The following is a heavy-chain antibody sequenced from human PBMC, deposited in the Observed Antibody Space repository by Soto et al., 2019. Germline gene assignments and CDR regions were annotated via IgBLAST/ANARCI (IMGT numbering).Heavy chain of an antibody. V-gene: IGHV3-66*04. J-gene: IGHJ4*02. Sequence: EVQLVESGGGLVQPGGSLRLSCAASGFSVSSNYMYWVRQDPGKGLECVSLIYSGGSTDHADSVKDRFTISRDNSKNTLYLQMNSLRAEDTAVYYCARRHYYGSDWGQGTLVTVSS. CDR3: ARRHYYGSD. CDR1: GFSVSSNY. D-gene: IGHD3-10*01. CDR2: IYSGGST.